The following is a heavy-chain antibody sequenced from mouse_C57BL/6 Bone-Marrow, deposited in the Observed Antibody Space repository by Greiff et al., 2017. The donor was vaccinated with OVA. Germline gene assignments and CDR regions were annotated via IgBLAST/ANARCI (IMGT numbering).Heavy chain of an antibody. CDR2: IYPRSGNT. V-gene: IGHV1-81*01. CDR3: ARLEVTTEGCYAMDY. Sequence: QVQLQQSGAELARPGASVKLSCKASGYTFTSYGISWVKQRTGQGLEWIGEIYPRSGNTYYNEKFKGKATLTEDKSSSTAYMELRSLTSEDSAVYYCARLEVTTEGCYAMDYWGQGTSVTVSS. CDR1: GYTFTSYG. D-gene: IGHD2-2*01. J-gene: IGHJ4*01.